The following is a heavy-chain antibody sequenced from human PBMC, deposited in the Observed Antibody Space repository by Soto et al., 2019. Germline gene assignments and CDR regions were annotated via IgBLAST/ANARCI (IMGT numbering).Heavy chain of an antibody. Sequence: QVQLEQSGPGLVKPSQTLTLTCNISGGSITSTNHYWSWIRQSPREGLEWIGYIYDSGSTHYNPSFNGLVPILGVTSQSQFSLIMHSVTVADSAVYYCAREVSGTGAFDYWGRGTLVTVSS. CDR3: AREVSGTGAFDY. CDR1: GGSITSTNHY. CDR2: IYDSGST. V-gene: IGHV4-31*01. D-gene: IGHD2-8*02. J-gene: IGHJ4*02.